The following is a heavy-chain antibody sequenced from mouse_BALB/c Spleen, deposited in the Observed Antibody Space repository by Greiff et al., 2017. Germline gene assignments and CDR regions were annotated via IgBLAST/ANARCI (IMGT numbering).Heavy chain of an antibody. Sequence: DVHLVESGGGLVQPGGSLKLSCAASGFTFSSYGMSWVRQTPDKRLELVATINSNGGSTYYPDSVKGRFTISRDNAKNTLYLQMSSLKSEDTAMYYCARGGGSSYWYFDVWGAGTTVTVSS. CDR2: INSNGGST. V-gene: IGHV5-6-3*01. D-gene: IGHD1-1*01. CDR3: ARGGGSSYWYFDV. CDR1: GFTFSSYG. J-gene: IGHJ1*01.